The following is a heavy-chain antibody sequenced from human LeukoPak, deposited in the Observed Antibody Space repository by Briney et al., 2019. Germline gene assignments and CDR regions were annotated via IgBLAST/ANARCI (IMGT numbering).Heavy chain of an antibody. CDR1: GFTFSAYG. D-gene: IGHD6-19*01. CDR3: AKDRHNNGWHKPFDY. CDR2: ISYDGSKE. J-gene: IGHJ4*02. Sequence: GGSLRLSCAVSGFTFSAYGMHWVRQAPGKGLEWVAGISYDGSKEDYADSVKGRFTASRDMSKNTLYLQMSSLRAEDTALYYCAKDRHNNGWHKPFDYWGQGTLVTVSS. V-gene: IGHV3-30*18.